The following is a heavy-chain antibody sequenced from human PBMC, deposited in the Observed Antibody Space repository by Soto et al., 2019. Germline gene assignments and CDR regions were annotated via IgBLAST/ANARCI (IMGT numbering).Heavy chain of an antibody. D-gene: IGHD6-19*01. V-gene: IGHV4-59*12. Sequence: SETLSLTCTFSGSSIIGYYWTWIRQSPERGLEWIGYIHYSGSANYNPSLNSRPTMSVDRSKSQFSMKLASVTAADTAVYYSARGGGGSGLKWFESWGQGTLGTVAS. CDR3: ARGGGGSGLKWFES. CDR2: IHYSGSA. J-gene: IGHJ5*01. CDR1: GSSIIGYY.